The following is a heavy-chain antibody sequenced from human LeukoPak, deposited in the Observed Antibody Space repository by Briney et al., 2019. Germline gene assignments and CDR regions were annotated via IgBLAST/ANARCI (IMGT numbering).Heavy chain of an antibody. CDR2: INAGNGNT. Sequence: ASVKVSCKASGYTFTSYAMHWVRQAPGQRLEWMGWINAGNGNTKYSQKFQGRVTITRDTSASTAYMELSSLRSEDTAVYYCARSSNVYYDSSGYFQPFDYWGQGTLVTVSS. D-gene: IGHD3-22*01. V-gene: IGHV1-3*01. CDR1: GYTFTSYA. CDR3: ARSSNVYYDSSGYFQPFDY. J-gene: IGHJ4*02.